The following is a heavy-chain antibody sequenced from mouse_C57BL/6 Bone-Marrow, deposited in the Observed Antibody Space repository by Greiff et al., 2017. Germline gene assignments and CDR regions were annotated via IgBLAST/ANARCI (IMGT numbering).Heavy chain of an antibody. Sequence: QVQLKESGAELARPGASVKMSCKASGYTFTSYTMHWVKQRPGQGLEWIGYINPSSGYTKYNQKFKDKATLTADKSSSTAYMQLSRLTSEDSAVYYCARSGFYFDYWGQGTTLTVSS. D-gene: IGHD4-1*01. CDR2: INPSSGYT. J-gene: IGHJ2*01. CDR3: ARSGFYFDY. V-gene: IGHV1-4*01. CDR1: GYTFTSYT.